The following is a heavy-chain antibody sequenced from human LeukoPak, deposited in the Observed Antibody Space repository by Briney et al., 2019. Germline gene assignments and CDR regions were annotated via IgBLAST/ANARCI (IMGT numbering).Heavy chain of an antibody. D-gene: IGHD3-22*01. CDR2: IIGSGGST. J-gene: IGHJ6*02. V-gene: IGHV3-23*01. CDR3: AKDAEDYYDSSGYYPIYYYYGMDV. Sequence: GGSLRLSCVASGFTFSSYAMSWVRPAPGRGLEWVSAIIGSGGSTYYADSVKGRFTPSRDNSTNTLYLQINILRAEDTAVYYCAKDAEDYYDSSGYYPIYYYYGMDVWGQGTTVTVSS. CDR1: GFTFSSYA.